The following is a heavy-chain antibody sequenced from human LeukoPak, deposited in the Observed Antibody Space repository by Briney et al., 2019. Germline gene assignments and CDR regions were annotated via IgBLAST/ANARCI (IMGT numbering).Heavy chain of an antibody. CDR1: GFTFSSYA. D-gene: IGHD3-10*01. CDR3: ARAWLTGGSYYAMDV. CDR2: ISYDGSNN. Sequence: GRSLRLSCAASGFTFSSYAMHWVRQAPGKGLEWVAVISYDGSNNYYADSVKGRFTISRDNSKNTLYLQMNSLRPQDTAVYYCARAWLTGGSYYAMDVWGQGTTVTVSS. V-gene: IGHV3-30-3*01. J-gene: IGHJ6*02.